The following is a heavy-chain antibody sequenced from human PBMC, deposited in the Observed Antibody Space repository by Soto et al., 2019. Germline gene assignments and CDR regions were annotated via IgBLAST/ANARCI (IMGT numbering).Heavy chain of an antibody. CDR2: IHYSGST. CDR1: GDSINDYY. V-gene: IGHV4-59*01. CDR3: ARQALWFGELLPLANWFDP. J-gene: IGHJ5*02. D-gene: IGHD3-10*01. Sequence: QVQLQESGPGLVKPSETLSLTCTVSGDSINDYYWSWLRQPPGKGLEWIGYIHYSGSTNYNPSLKSRVTISLDTSKTHFSLNFRYVTAADTAVYYCARQALWFGELLPLANWFDPWGQGTLVIVSS.